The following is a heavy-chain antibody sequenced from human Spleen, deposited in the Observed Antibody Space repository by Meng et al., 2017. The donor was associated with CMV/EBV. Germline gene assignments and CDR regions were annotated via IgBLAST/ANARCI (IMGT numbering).Heavy chain of an antibody. V-gene: IGHV3-74*01. J-gene: IGHJ4*02. CDR2: INNDGSST. Sequence: GESLKISCAASGFTFSRYVMHWVRQAPGKGLVWVSRINNDGSSTTYADSVKGRFTISRDNANNTLYLQMNSLRAEDTAVYYCARGSALNSHWGQGTLVTVSS. D-gene: IGHD2/OR15-2a*01. CDR1: GFTFSRYV. CDR3: ARGSALNSH.